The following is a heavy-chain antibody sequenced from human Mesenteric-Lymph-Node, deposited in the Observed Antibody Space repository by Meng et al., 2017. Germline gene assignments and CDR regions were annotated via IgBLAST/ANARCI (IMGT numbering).Heavy chain of an antibody. CDR3: ARRVAASGTTLGY. CDR2: MNPNSGNT. J-gene: IGHJ4*02. D-gene: IGHD6-13*01. Sequence: ASVKVSCKASGYTFTSYDINWVRQATGQGLEWMGWMNPNSGNTGYAQKFQGRVTMTRNTSISTAYMELSRLRSEDTAVYYCARRVAASGTTLGYWGQGTLVTVSS. CDR1: GYTFTSYD. V-gene: IGHV1-8*01.